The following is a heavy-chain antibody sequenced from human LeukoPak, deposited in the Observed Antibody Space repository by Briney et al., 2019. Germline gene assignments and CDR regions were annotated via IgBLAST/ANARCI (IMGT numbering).Heavy chain of an antibody. J-gene: IGHJ4*02. CDR3: ARAEYYYDSSGYPRFDY. V-gene: IGHV1-69*13. CDR1: GGTFSSYA. D-gene: IGHD3-22*01. Sequence: SVKVSCKASGGTFSSYAISWVRQAPGQGLEWMGGIIPIFGTANYAQKFQGRVTITADESTSTAYMELSSLRSGDTAVYYCARAEYYYDSSGYPRFDYWGQGTLVTVSS. CDR2: IIPIFGTA.